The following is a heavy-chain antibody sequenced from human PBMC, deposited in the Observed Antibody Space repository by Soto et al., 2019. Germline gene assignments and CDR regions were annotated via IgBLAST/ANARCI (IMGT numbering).Heavy chain of an antibody. CDR2: INPSGGST. V-gene: IGHV1-46*03. CDR1: GYTFTSYY. CDR3: ASLAFITPPANTRYYYMDV. J-gene: IGHJ6*03. Sequence: GASVKVSCKASGYTFTSYYMHWVRQAPGQGLEWMGIINPSGGSTSYAQKFQGRVTMTRDTSTSTVYMELSSLRSEDTAVYYCASLAFITPPANTRYYYMDVRSKGTTVTVSS. D-gene: IGHD3-22*01.